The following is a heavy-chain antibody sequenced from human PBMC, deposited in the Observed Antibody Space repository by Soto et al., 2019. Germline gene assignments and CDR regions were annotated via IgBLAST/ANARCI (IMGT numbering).Heavy chain of an antibody. J-gene: IGHJ2*01. V-gene: IGHV1-3*05. Sequence: QVQLVQSGAEEKKPGASVKISCKASGYTFTSYAMHWVRQAPGQRLEWMGWINAGNGNTKYSQKFQGRVTITRDTSASTAYMELSSLRSEDTAVYYCARAPSWWYFDLWGRGTLVTVSS. CDR3: ARAPSWWYFDL. CDR1: GYTFTSYA. CDR2: INAGNGNT.